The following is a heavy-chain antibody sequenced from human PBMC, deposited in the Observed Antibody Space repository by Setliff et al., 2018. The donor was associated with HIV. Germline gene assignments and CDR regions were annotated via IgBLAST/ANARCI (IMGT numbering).Heavy chain of an antibody. V-gene: IGHV1-2*02. CDR3: ARTGWWVASGAFDI. J-gene: IGHJ3*02. CDR2: INPNSGGT. D-gene: IGHD2-15*01. Sequence: ASVKVSCKASGYTFTGYYMHWVRQAPGQGLEWMGWINPNSGGTNYAQKLQGRVTMTRGTSISTAYMELSRLRSDDTAVYYCARTGWWVASGAFDIWGQGTMVTVS. CDR1: GYTFTGYY.